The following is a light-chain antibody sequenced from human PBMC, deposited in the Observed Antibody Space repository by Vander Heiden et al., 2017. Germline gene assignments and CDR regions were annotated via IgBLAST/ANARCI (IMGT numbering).Light chain of an antibody. Sequence: DIVMIQSPDSLAVSLGERATINCKSSQSVLYSSNNKDYLAWYQQKPGQPPKLLIYWASTRESGVPDRFSGSGSGTDFTLTIGSLRAEGVAVYYCQQCYSTPWTFGQGTKVEVK. CDR3: QQCYSTPWT. CDR2: WAS. CDR1: QSVLYSSNNKDY. J-gene: IGKJ1*01. V-gene: IGKV4-1*01.